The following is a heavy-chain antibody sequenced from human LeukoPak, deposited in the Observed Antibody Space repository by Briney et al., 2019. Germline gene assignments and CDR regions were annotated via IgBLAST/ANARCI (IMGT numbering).Heavy chain of an antibody. Sequence: SETLSLTCTVSGGSISSYFWSWIRQPPGKGLEWIGYISYSGSTDYNPSLKSRVTISVDTSKNQFSLKLSSVTAADTAVYYCARGRYSAGDNWFDPWGQGTLVTVSS. J-gene: IGHJ5*02. CDR1: GGSISSYF. CDR2: ISYSGST. CDR3: ARGRYSAGDNWFDP. V-gene: IGHV4-59*01. D-gene: IGHD3-9*01.